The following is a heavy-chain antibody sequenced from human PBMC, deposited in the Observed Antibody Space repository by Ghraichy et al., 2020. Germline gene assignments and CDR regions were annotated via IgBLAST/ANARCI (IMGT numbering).Heavy chain of an antibody. J-gene: IGHJ6*04. CDR2: ISSSTRYI. V-gene: IGHV3-21*01. CDR3: SRGGGAGTPVLYHMDV. Sequence: GGSLRLSCVASGLMFSPNTMNWVRQAPGKGLEWVSSISSSTRYIYYADSVKGRFTISRDNAKNSLYLQMNSLRAEDTAVYYCSRGGGAGTPVLYHMDVWGEGTTVSVSA. D-gene: IGHD6-19*01. CDR1: GLMFSPNT.